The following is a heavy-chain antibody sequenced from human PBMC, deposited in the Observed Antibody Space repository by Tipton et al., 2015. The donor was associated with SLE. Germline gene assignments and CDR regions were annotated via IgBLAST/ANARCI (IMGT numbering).Heavy chain of an antibody. CDR2: IYTSAST. J-gene: IGHJ4*02. D-gene: IGHD1-26*01. CDR3: ARGGGSYYDY. CDR1: GYSITSGSY. Sequence: TLSLTCAVSGYSITSGSYWSWVRQPAGKGLEWIGRIYTSASTIYNPSLKSRVTLSSDTPKNQFSLRVRSVTAADTAVYYCARGGGSYYDYWGQGTLVTVSS. V-gene: IGHV4-61*02.